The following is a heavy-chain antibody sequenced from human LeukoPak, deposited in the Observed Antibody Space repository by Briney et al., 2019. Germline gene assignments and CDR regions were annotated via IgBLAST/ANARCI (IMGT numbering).Heavy chain of an antibody. J-gene: IGHJ4*02. D-gene: IGHD6-13*01. Sequence: GGSLRLSCAASGFTVSSNYMSWVRQAPGKGLEWVPVIYSGGSTYYADSVKGRFAISRDNSKNTLYLQMNSLRAEDTAVYYCAGGSSWFAYYFDYWGQGTLVTVSS. CDR1: GFTVSSNY. CDR2: IYSGGST. CDR3: AGGSSWFAYYFDY. V-gene: IGHV3-66*01.